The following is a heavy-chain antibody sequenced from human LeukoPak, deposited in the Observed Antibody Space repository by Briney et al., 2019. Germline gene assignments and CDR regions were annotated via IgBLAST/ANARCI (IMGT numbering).Heavy chain of an antibody. V-gene: IGHV4-34*01. CDR2: INHSGST. J-gene: IGHJ4*02. Sequence: PSETLSLTCAVYGGSFSGHYWSWIRQPPGKGLEWIGEINHSGSTNYNPSLKSRVTISVDTSKNQFSLKLSSVTAADTAVYYCARGTVSSGWDDYFDYWGQGTLVTVSS. D-gene: IGHD6-19*01. CDR1: GGSFSGHY. CDR3: ARGTVSSGWDDYFDY.